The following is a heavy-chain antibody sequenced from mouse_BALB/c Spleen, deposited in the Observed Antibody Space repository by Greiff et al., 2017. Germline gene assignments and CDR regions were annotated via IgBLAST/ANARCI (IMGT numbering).Heavy chain of an antibody. D-gene: IGHD1-3*01. CDR1: GYSITSDYA. J-gene: IGHJ4*01. V-gene: IGHV3-2*02. Sequence: EVQLQESGPGLVKPSQSLSLTCTVTGYSITSDYAWNWIRQFPGNKLEWMGYISYSGSTSYNPSLKSRISITRDTSKNQFFLQLNSVTTEDTATYYCARKVVYYYAMDYWGQGTSVTVSS. CDR3: ARKVVYYYAMDY. CDR2: ISYSGST.